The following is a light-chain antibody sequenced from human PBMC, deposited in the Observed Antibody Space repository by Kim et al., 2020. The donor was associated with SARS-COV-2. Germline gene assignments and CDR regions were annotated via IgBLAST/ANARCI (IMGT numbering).Light chain of an antibody. J-gene: IGKJ4*01. CDR2: SAS. V-gene: IGKV1-39*01. CDR3: QQSYSAPVT. Sequence: DIQMTQSPSSLSASVGDRVTITCRASQNIYNYLNWYQQKPGKVPKLLIYSASSLHTGAPSKFSGIGSGTDFTLTINNLQPDDFATYYCQQSYSAPVTFGGGTKVDIK. CDR1: QNIYNY.